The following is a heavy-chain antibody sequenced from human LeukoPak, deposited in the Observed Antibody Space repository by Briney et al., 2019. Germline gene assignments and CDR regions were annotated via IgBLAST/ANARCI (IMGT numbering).Heavy chain of an antibody. D-gene: IGHD3-10*01. Sequence: GGSLRLSCAASGFTFSSYAMHWVRQAPGKGLEWVAVISYDGSNKYYADSVKGRFTISRDNSKNTLYLQMNSLRAEDTAVYYCAKFFTVTYYYGSGSYNAFDIWGQGTMVTVSS. V-gene: IGHV3-30*04. CDR1: GFTFSSYA. CDR2: ISYDGSNK. J-gene: IGHJ3*02. CDR3: AKFFTVTYYYGSGSYNAFDI.